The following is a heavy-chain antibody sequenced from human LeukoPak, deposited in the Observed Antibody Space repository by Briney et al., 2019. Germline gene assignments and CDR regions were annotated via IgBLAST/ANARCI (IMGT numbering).Heavy chain of an antibody. D-gene: IGHD1-26*01. CDR3: ARERVGATADYFDY. CDR1: GFTFSSYE. V-gene: IGHV3-48*03. Sequence: GGSLRLSCAASGFTFSSYEMNWVRQAPGKGLEWVSYISSGSSSIFYADSVKGRFTISRDNAKNSLYLQMNSLRVEDTAVYYCARERVGATADYFDYWGQGTLVTVSS. CDR2: ISSGSSSI. J-gene: IGHJ4*02.